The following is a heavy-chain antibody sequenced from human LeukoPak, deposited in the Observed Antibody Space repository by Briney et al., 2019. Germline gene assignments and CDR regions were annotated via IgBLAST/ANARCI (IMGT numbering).Heavy chain of an antibody. Sequence: ASVKVSCKASGYTFTSYGISWVRQAPGQGLEWMGWISAYNGNTNYAQKLQGRVTMTTDTSTSTAYMELRSLRSDDTAVYYCARSLRFGSSWCSGYCGQGTLVTVSS. CDR3: ARSLRFGSSWCSGY. CDR1: GYTFTSYG. J-gene: IGHJ4*02. V-gene: IGHV1-18*01. CDR2: ISAYNGNT. D-gene: IGHD6-13*01.